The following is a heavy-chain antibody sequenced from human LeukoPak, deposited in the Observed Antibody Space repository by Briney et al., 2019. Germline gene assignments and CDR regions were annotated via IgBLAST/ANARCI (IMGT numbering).Heavy chain of an antibody. D-gene: IGHD5-18*01. CDR1: GGSFSGYY. CDR3: ARNTWIQLWPNGDWFDP. Sequence: SETLSLTCAVYGGSFSGYYWSWIRQPPGKGLEWIGEINHSGSTNYNPSLKSRVTISVDTSKNQFSLKLSSVTAADTAVYYCARNTWIQLWPNGDWFDPWGQGTLVTVSS. J-gene: IGHJ5*02. V-gene: IGHV4-34*01. CDR2: INHSGST.